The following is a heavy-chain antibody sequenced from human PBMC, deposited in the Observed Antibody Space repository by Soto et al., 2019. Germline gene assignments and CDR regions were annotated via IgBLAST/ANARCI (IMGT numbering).Heavy chain of an antibody. CDR1: GFTFSNYN. CDR3: ARSSRGYSDYGPGWIGDY. V-gene: IGHV3-21*01. J-gene: IGHJ4*02. Sequence: GGSLRLSCAASGFTFSNYNMNWVRQAPGKGLEWVSFISSSSSYIYYADSVKGRFIISRDNAKNSLYLQTNSLRAEDTAVYYCARSSRGYSDYGPGWIGDYWGQGTLVTVSS. CDR2: ISSSSSYI. D-gene: IGHD5-12*01.